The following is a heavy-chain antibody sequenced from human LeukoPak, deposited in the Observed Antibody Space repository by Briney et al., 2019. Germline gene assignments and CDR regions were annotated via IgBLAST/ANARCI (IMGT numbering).Heavy chain of an antibody. V-gene: IGHV1-69*06. CDR1: GYTFTSYG. Sequence: SVKVSCKASGYTFTSYGISWVRQAPGQGLEWMGGIIPIFGTANYAQKFQGRVTITADKSTSTAYMELSSLRSEDTAVYYCARAVRGRNRDQYYDFWSGYGRYYMDVWGKGTTVTVSS. CDR2: IIPIFGTA. J-gene: IGHJ6*03. CDR3: ARAVRGRNRDQYYDFWSGYGRYYMDV. D-gene: IGHD3-3*01.